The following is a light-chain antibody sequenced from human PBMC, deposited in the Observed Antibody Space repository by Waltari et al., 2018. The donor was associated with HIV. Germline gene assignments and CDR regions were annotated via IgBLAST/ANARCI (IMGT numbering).Light chain of an antibody. CDR3: NCRDSSGLYV. Sequence: SSELTQDPAVSVALGQTVRITCQGDSLRSYYASCYQHKPGQAPVLVIYGKTNRPSGIPDRFSGSSSGNTASLTITGAQAEDEADYYCNCRDSSGLYVFGTGTKVTVL. CDR2: GKT. J-gene: IGLJ1*01. CDR1: SLRSYY. V-gene: IGLV3-19*01.